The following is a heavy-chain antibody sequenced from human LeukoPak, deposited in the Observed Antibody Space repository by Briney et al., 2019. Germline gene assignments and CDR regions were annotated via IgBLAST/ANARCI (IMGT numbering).Heavy chain of an antibody. V-gene: IGHV4-59*08. CDR2: VYYSGTT. D-gene: IGHD6-6*01. CDR3: ARHSVDPSSFDY. Sequence: SETLSLTCTVPGCSISNFFWSRIRQTPGKGLERIGYVYYSGTTNYNPSLKSRVTISADTSKNQFSLKLSFVTAADTAVYYCARHSVDPSSFDYWGRGTLVTVSS. CDR1: GCSISNFF. J-gene: IGHJ4*02.